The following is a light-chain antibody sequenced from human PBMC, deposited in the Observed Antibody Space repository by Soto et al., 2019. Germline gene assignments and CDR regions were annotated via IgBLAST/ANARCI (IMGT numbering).Light chain of an antibody. Sequence: EIVLTQSPGSLSLSPGERATLSCRASKSVSSSYLAWYQQKPGQAPRLLIYGASSRATGIPDRFSGSGSGTDFTLTISGLEPEDVAVYYCYQYGSSPGFTFGPGTKVDIK. V-gene: IGKV3-20*01. CDR1: KSVSSSY. CDR3: YQYGSSPGFT. J-gene: IGKJ3*01. CDR2: GAS.